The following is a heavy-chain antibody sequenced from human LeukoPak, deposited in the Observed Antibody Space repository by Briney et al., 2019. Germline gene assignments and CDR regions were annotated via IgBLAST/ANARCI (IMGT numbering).Heavy chain of an antibody. J-gene: IGHJ6*03. V-gene: IGHV1-24*01. CDR2: FDPEDGET. CDR3: ATDGGLQLVPFYYYYMDV. Sequence: ASVKASCKVSGYTLTELSMHWVRQAPGKGLEWMGGFDPEDGETIYAQKFQGRVTMTEDTSTDTAYMELSSLRSEGTAVYYCATDGGLQLVPFYYYYMDVWGKGTTVTVSS. D-gene: IGHD6-6*01. CDR1: GYTLTELS.